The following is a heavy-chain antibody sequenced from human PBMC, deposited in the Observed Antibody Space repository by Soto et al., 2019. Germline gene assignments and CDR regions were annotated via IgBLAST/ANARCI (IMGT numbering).Heavy chain of an antibody. CDR2: IYYSGST. J-gene: IGHJ4*02. CDR3: AAYSSGWYRVDY. V-gene: IGHV4-61*01. D-gene: IGHD6-19*01. Sequence: SETLSLTCTVSGGSVSSGSYYWSWIRQPPGKGLEWIGYIYYSGSTNYNPSLKSRVTISVDTSKNQFSLKLSSVTAADTAVYYCAAYSSGWYRVDYWGQGTLVTVSS. CDR1: GGSVSSGSYY.